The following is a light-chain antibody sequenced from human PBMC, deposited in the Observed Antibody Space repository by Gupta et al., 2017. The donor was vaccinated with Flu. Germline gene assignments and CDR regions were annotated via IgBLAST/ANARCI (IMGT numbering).Light chain of an antibody. CDR2: MAS. J-gene: IGKJ1*01. CDR3: QQYNSYWT. Sequence: DIQLTQSPSTLSASVGDRVTITCRASDSIRSYLAWYQQKPGKAPRLLIYMASSLQSGVPARFSGSGSGTEFTLTISSLQPDDFATYYCQQYNSYWTCGQGTKVEIK. CDR1: DSIRSY. V-gene: IGKV1-5*03.